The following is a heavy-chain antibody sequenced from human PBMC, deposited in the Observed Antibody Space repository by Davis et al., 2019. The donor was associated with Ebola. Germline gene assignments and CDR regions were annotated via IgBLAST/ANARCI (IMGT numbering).Heavy chain of an antibody. CDR1: GFPFSSYF. V-gene: IGHV3-72*01. CDR2: SRNKENRYST. CDR3: VTENWYRFES. D-gene: IGHD1/OR15-1a*01. J-gene: IGHJ4*02. Sequence: PGGSLRLSCAVSGFPFSSYFVAWVRLTPGKGLEWVGLSRNKENRYSTEYAASVRGRFTISRDDSKESLYLQMNSLRTEDTAVYYCVTENWYRFESWGQGTLVTVSS.